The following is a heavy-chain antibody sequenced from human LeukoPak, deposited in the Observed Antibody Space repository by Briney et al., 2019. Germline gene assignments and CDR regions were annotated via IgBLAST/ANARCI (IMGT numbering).Heavy chain of an antibody. CDR3: ARPIVGISETIDS. J-gene: IGHJ4*02. V-gene: IGHV3-7*01. CDR1: GFTFSSYA. D-gene: IGHD1-14*01. Sequence: GGSLRLSCAASGFTFSSYAMTWVRQAPGRGLEWVANMDPGGIEKSYVDSVKGRFTISRDNAKKLVFLQMNSLRAEDTAVYYCARPIVGISETIDSWGQGTLVTVSS. CDR2: MDPGGIEK.